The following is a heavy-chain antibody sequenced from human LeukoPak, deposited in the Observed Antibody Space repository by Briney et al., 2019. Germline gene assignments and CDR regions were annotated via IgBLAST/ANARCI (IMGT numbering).Heavy chain of an antibody. D-gene: IGHD3-10*01. Sequence: PSETLSLTCTVSGGSIISNLYYWGWIRQPPGKGLEWIGDIHYSENVYYNSSLKSRVTIFVGTSQNQFSLKLSSVTAADTAVYYCARRGVRTSRMVRGDFDYWGQGTLVTVSS. V-gene: IGHV4-39*01. J-gene: IGHJ4*02. CDR2: IHYSENV. CDR1: GGSIISNLYY. CDR3: ARRGVRTSRMVRGDFDY.